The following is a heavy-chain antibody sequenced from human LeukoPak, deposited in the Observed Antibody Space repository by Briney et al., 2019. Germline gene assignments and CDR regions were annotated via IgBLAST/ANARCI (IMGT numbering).Heavy chain of an antibody. D-gene: IGHD3-22*01. J-gene: IGHJ4*02. CDR1: GFTFSNYA. CDR2: ISGGGGGT. CDR3: AKGGYYRDFDY. Sequence: GGSLRLSCAASGFTFSNYAMSWVRQAPGKGLEWVSGISGGGGGTYFADSVKGRFTISRDNSKNTLYLQMNSLRAEDTAVYYCAKGGYYRDFDYWGQGTLVTVSS. V-gene: IGHV3-23*01.